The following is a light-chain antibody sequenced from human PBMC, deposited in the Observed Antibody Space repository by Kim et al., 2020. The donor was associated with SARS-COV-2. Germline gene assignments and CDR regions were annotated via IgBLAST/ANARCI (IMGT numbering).Light chain of an antibody. CDR3: QQYDDWPRT. Sequence: VSPGERATLSCRASQSVGSNLAWYQQKPGQAPRLLIYGASTRATAVPARISGRGSGTEFTLTISSLQPEDFAVYFCQQYDDWPRTFGQGTKVEIK. V-gene: IGKV3-15*01. CDR2: GAS. CDR1: QSVGSN. J-gene: IGKJ1*01.